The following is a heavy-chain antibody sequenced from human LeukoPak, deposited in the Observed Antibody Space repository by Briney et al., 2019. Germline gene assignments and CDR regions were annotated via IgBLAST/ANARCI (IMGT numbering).Heavy chain of an antibody. J-gene: IGHJ4*02. CDR3: ASAQKKGTSCFVY. Sequence: ASVKVSCKASGYTFTSYDINWVRQATGQGLEWMGWMNPNSGNTGYAQKFQGRVTMTRNTSISTAYMELSSLRSEDTAVYYCASAQKKGTSCFVYWGQGTLVTVSS. CDR1: GYTFTSYD. CDR2: MNPNSGNT. V-gene: IGHV1-8*01. D-gene: IGHD2-2*01.